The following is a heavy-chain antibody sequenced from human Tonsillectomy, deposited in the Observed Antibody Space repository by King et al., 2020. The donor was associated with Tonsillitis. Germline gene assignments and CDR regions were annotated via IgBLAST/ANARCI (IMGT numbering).Heavy chain of an antibody. CDR1: GYRLTYHW. D-gene: IGHD5/OR15-5a*01. V-gene: IGHV5-51*01. CDR2: IYPGDSDT. CDR3: ARHSVDY. Sequence: QLVQSGAEVKKPGESLKISCQVSGYRLTYHWIGWVRQMPGQGLEWLGLIYPGDSDTKYSPSFQGRVTISADTSINTAYLPWSSLKASDTAIYYCARHSVDYWGQGTLVTVSS. J-gene: IGHJ4*02.